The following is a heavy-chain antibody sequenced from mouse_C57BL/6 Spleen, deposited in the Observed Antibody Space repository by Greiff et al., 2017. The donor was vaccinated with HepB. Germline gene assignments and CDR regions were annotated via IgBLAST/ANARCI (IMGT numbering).Heavy chain of an antibody. J-gene: IGHJ4*01. Sequence: EVQLQQSGPELVKPGASVKISCKASGYTFTDYYMNWVKQSHGKSLEWIGDINPNNGGTSYKQKFKGKATLTVDKSSSNAYMELRSLTSEDSAVYYCAAVYYAMDYWGQGTSVTVSS. CDR2: INPNNGGT. CDR1: GYTFTDYY. V-gene: IGHV1-26*01. CDR3: AAVYYAMDY.